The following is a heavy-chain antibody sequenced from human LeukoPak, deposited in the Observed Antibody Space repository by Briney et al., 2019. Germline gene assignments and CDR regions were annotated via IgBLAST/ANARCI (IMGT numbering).Heavy chain of an antibody. CDR1: GGSISSYY. V-gene: IGHV4-59*01. CDR2: IYYSGST. Sequence: SETLSLTCTVSGGSISSYYWSWIRQPPGKGLEWIGYIYYSGSTNYNPSLKSRVTISVDTSKNQFSLKLSSVTAADTAVYYCARDILRFLEWDYYGMDVWGQGTTVTVSS. D-gene: IGHD3-3*01. CDR3: ARDILRFLEWDYYGMDV. J-gene: IGHJ6*02.